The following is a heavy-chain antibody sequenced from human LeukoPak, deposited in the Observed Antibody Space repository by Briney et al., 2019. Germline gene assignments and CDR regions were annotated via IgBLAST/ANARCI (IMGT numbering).Heavy chain of an antibody. V-gene: IGHV4-38-2*02. J-gene: IGHJ4*02. CDR1: NYSIRSGYY. CDR2: IYHSGSI. CDR3: ARAPTEGPLRFLEWSYFDY. Sequence: SETLSLTCTVSNYSIRSGYYWGWLRQPPGKGLEFIATIYHSGSIYYNPSLKSRVTISMDTSKNQFSLKLSSVTAADTAMYYCARAPTEGPLRFLEWSYFDYWGQGTLVTVSS. D-gene: IGHD3-3*01.